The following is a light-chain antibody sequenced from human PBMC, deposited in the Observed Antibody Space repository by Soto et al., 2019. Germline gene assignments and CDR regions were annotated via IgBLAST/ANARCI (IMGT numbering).Light chain of an antibody. J-gene: IGKJ5*01. Sequence: EIVLTQSQDTLSLSPWERSTLSCRASQSVSSYLAWYQQKPGQAPRLLIYDASNRATGIPARFSGSGSGTDFTLTISRLEPEDFAVYYCQQYGSSFGQGTRLE. CDR1: QSVSSY. CDR2: DAS. V-gene: IGKV3-20*01. CDR3: QQYGSS.